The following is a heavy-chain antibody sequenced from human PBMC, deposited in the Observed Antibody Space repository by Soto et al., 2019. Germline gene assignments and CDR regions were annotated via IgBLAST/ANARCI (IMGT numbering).Heavy chain of an antibody. Sequence: SVKVSCKASGGTFNNYTFSWVRQAPGQGLEWMGGIIPIFGTANYAQNLQGRLTMTADESTSTAYMELSSLRSEYTAMYYCASATRQDYDNSGYYYPDWYFDLWGPGTLVTISS. CDR3: ASATRQDYDNSGYYYPDWYFDL. D-gene: IGHD3-22*01. CDR2: IIPIFGTA. CDR1: GGTFNNYT. V-gene: IGHV1-69*13. J-gene: IGHJ2*01.